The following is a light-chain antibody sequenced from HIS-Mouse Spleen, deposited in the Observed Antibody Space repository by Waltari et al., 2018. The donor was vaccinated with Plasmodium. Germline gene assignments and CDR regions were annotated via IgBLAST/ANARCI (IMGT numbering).Light chain of an antibody. CDR1: SSDVGGYNY. V-gene: IGLV2-11*01. Sequence: QSALTQPRTVSWSPGQSVTIPCTGTSSDVGGYNYVSWYQQHPRDAPKVMIDDVSKRPSGVPGGSCGSTSASTTSLTIPGLQADDEDDYYCCSDAGSYTVVFGGGTKLTVL. CDR2: DVS. J-gene: IGLJ2*01. CDR3: CSDAGSYTVV.